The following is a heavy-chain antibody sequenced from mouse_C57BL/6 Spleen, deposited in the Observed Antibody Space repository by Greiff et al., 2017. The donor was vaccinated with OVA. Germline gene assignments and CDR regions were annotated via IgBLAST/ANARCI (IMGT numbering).Heavy chain of an antibody. Sequence: QVQLQQPGAELVKPGASVKLSCKASGYTFTSYWMHWVKQRPGQGLEWIGMIHPNSGSTNYNEKFKSKATLTVDKSSSTAYMQLSSLTSEDSAVYYFARWQLRLVYYFDYWGQGTTLTVSS. J-gene: IGHJ2*01. D-gene: IGHD3-2*02. CDR2: IHPNSGST. CDR3: ARWQLRLVYYFDY. V-gene: IGHV1-64*01. CDR1: GYTFTSYW.